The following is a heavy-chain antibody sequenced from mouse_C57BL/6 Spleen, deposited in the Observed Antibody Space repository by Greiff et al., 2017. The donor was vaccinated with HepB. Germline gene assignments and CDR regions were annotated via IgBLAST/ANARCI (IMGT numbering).Heavy chain of an antibody. CDR1: GYTFTSYW. V-gene: IGHV1-69*01. CDR3: AILGYGSSYGFAY. J-gene: IGHJ3*01. D-gene: IGHD1-1*01. Sequence: QVQLQQPGAELVMPGASVKLSCKASGYTFTSYWMHWVKQRPGQGLEWIGEIDPSDSSTNYNQKFKGKSTLTVDKSSSTAYMQLSSLTSEDSAVYYCAILGYGSSYGFAYWGLGTLVTDSA. CDR2: IDPSDSST.